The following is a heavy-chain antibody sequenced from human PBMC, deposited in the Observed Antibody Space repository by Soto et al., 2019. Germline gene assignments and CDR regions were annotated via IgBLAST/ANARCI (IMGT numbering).Heavy chain of an antibody. J-gene: IGHJ5*02. CDR3: TIDWNYYFETSGPRGS. D-gene: IGHD3-22*01. V-gene: IGHV3-49*03. CDR2: IRNRGAGATA. Sequence: GGSLRLSCTGSGFSFDEFSFSWFRQAPGKWLEWVGCIRNRGAGATAEYAGSGKFRFTPSRDDSKSIAYLQMTTLECEAIPLSFCTIDWNYYFETSGPRGSWGQEXLVT. CDR1: GFSFDEFS.